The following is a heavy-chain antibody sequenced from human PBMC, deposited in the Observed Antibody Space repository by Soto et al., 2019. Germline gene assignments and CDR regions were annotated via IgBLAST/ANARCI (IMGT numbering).Heavy chain of an antibody. CDR2: MYYTGRT. Sequence: ASETLSLTCTVSGGSISGGGYYWSWIRQRPGRGLEWIGYMYYTGRTYYNPSLKSRVTMSADKSKNQFSLKLMSLSAADTAVYYCGRLEGLATISYYFDYWGQGALVTVSS. CDR3: GRLEGLATISYYFDY. D-gene: IGHD1-1*01. J-gene: IGHJ4*02. CDR1: GGSISGGGYY. V-gene: IGHV4-31*09.